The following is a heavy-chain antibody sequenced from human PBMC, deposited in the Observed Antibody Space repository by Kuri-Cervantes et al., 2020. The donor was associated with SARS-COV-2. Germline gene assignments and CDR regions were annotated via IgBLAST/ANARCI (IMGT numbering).Heavy chain of an antibody. CDR3: ARDIVEWETTDYYMDV. D-gene: IGHD1-26*01. J-gene: IGHJ6*03. Sequence: GESLKISCAASGFTFSSYAMHWVRQAPGKGLEWVAVISYDGSNKYYADSVKGRFTISRDNSKNTLYLQMNSLRSEDTAVYYCARDIVEWETTDYYMDVWGKGTTVTVSS. V-gene: IGHV3-30-3*01. CDR2: ISYDGSNK. CDR1: GFTFSSYA.